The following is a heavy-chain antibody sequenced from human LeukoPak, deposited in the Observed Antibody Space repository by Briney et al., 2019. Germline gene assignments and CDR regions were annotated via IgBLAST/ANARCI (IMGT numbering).Heavy chain of an antibody. CDR1: GFSFRNYA. V-gene: IGHV3-33*01. Sequence: PGGSLRLSCAASGFSFRNYAMHWIRQAPGKGLQWVAVIWNDGSSKYYTDSVQGRFTISRDNSKTALYLQMYSLRVDDTAVYYCARGHSSSWLDYFDYWGQGALVTVSS. CDR2: IWNDGSSK. J-gene: IGHJ4*02. D-gene: IGHD6-13*01. CDR3: ARGHSSSWLDYFDY.